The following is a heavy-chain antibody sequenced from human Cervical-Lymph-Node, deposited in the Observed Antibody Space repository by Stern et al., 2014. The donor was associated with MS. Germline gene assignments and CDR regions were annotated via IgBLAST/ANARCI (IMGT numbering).Heavy chain of an antibody. CDR1: GFRFSNFA. CDR3: AKGLVTYGDDHFFDM. D-gene: IGHD4-17*01. CDR2: INPSGDHP. J-gene: IGHJ2*01. V-gene: IGHV3-23*04. Sequence: EVQLVESGGDLVRPGGSLTLSCAASGFRFSNFAMSWVRQSAGKGLEWVAGINPSGDHPYYTDSVKGRFTISRDNSDDTLYLRMDSLRVDDTAVYYCAKGLVTYGDDHFFDMWGRGTLVLVSS.